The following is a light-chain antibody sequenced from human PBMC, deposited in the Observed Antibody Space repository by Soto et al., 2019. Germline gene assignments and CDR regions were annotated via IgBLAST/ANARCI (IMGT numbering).Light chain of an antibody. CDR1: QSVDSY. CDR2: GAS. J-gene: IGKJ5*01. Sequence: EIVLTQSPASLSLSPGERATLSCRASQSVDSYLVWYQQKPGQAPRLLIFGASNRATGIPARFSGSGSGTDFTLTINSLEPDDFAVYYCQQCDSWPITFGQGTRLENK. V-gene: IGKV3-11*01. CDR3: QQCDSWPIT.